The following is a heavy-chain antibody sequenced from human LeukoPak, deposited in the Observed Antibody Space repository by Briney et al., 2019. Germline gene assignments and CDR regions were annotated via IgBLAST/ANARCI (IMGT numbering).Heavy chain of an antibody. D-gene: IGHD5-12*01. J-gene: IGHJ4*02. CDR3: AKARKNSGYDYDY. Sequence: GGSLRLSCAASGFTFSNYAMTWVRQAPGKGLEWVSAISGSGGNTYYADSVKGRFTISRDNSKNTLFLQMNSLRAEDTAVYYRAKARKNSGYDYDYWGQGTLVTVSS. CDR1: GFTFSNYA. V-gene: IGHV3-23*01. CDR2: ISGSGGNT.